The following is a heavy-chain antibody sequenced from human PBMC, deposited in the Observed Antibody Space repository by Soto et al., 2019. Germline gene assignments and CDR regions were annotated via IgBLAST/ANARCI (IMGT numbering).Heavy chain of an antibody. CDR3: AARSRTYYDFWSGYRLDY. V-gene: IGHV3-23*01. Sequence: EVQLLEPGGGLVQPGGSLRLSCAASGFTFSSYAMSWVRQAPGKGLEWVSAISGSGGSTYYADSVKGRFTISRDNSKNTLYLQMNSLRAEDTAVYYCAARSRTYYDFWSGYRLDYWGQGTLVTVSS. J-gene: IGHJ4*02. D-gene: IGHD3-3*01. CDR1: GFTFSSYA. CDR2: ISGSGGST.